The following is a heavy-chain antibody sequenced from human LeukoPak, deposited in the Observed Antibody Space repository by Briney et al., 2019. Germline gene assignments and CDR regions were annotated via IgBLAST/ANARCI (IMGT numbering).Heavy chain of an antibody. CDR2: ISSSSSTI. J-gene: IGHJ4*02. Sequence: GGSLRLSCAASGFTFSTYSMNWVRQAPGRGVEWVSYISSSSSTIYYADSVKGRFTVSRDNAKNSLYLQMNSLRAEDTAVYYCARDLWIQRGVSPDWGQGTLVTVSS. CDR3: ARDLWIQRGVSPD. D-gene: IGHD5-18*01. CDR1: GFTFSTYS. V-gene: IGHV3-48*01.